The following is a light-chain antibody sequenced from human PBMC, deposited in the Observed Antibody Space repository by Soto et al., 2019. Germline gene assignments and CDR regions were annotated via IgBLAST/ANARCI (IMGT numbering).Light chain of an antibody. J-gene: IGKJ5*01. CDR3: PHYYSYPLIP. V-gene: IGKV1-8*01. CDR1: QGISSY. Sequence: AIRMTQSASSFCASTGERVTITCRASQGISSYLAWYQQKPGKAPKLLIYAASTLQSGVPSRFSGSGSGTDFTLTISCLQYEDFATYSCPHYYSYPLIPFAPGTRLEIK. CDR2: AAS.